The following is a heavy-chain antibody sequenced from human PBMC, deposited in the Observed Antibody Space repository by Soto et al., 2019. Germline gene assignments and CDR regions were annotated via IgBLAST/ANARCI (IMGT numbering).Heavy chain of an antibody. CDR3: GLYCSSTSCYYFDY. CDR1: GGTFSSYA. D-gene: IGHD2-2*01. J-gene: IGHJ4*02. Sequence: ASVKVSCKASGGTFSSYAISWVRQAPGQGLEWMGGIIPIFGTANYAQKFQGRVTITADKSTSTAYMELSSLRSEDTAVYYCGLYCSSTSCYYFDYWGQGTLVTVSS. CDR2: IIPIFGTA. V-gene: IGHV1-69*06.